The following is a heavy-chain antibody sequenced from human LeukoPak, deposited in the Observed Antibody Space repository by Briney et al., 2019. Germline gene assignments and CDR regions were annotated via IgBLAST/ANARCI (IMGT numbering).Heavy chain of an antibody. V-gene: IGHV3-74*01. CDR3: TRAPSEIGSYYPEYFRH. D-gene: IGHD3-10*01. Sequence: GGSLRLSCAASGFTFSMYWMHWVRQAPGKGLVWVSRIKSDGSTNYADSVKGRFTISRYNAKNTVSLQMNSLRPEDTGVYYCTRAPSEIGSYYPEYFRHWGQGTLVTVSS. CDR2: IKSDGST. J-gene: IGHJ1*01. CDR1: GFTFSMYW.